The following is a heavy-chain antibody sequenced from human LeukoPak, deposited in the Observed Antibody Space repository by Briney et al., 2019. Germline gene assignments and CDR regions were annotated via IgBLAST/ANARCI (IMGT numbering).Heavy chain of an antibody. D-gene: IGHD6-19*01. Sequence: SETLSLTCTVSGGSISTNSYYWGWIRQPPGKGLKWIGSIYYSGSTYYNPSLRSRVTISVNTSKNQFSLKLSSVTAADTAVYYCVRGRYSSGWFKDKNWFDPWGQGIPVTVSS. CDR2: IYYSGST. CDR1: GGSISTNSYY. J-gene: IGHJ5*02. V-gene: IGHV4-39*07. CDR3: VRGRYSSGWFKDKNWFDP.